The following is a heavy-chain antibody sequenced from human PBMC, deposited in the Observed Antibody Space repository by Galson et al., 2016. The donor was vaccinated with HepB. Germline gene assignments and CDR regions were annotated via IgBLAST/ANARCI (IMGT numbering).Heavy chain of an antibody. CDR1: GFTFSTYG. V-gene: IGHV3-33*01. J-gene: IGHJ4*02. CDR3: ATMEQWLVT. D-gene: IGHD6-19*01. CDR2: IWFDGSYQ. Sequence: SLRLSCAASGFTFSTYGMDWVRQPPGKGPEWVAVIWFDGSYQYYADFVKGRFTISRDNSKNTLYLQMNSLSADDTAVYYCATMEQWLVTWGQGTLVTVSS.